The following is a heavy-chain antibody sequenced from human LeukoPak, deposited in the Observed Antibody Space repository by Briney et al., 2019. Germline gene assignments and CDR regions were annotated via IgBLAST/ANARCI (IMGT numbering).Heavy chain of an antibody. D-gene: IGHD3-10*01. CDR3: AKTYYYGSGSRDYYMDV. Sequence: ASVKVSCKASGYTFTSYYMHWVRQAPGQGLEWMGIINPSGGSTSYAQKFQGRVTMTRDMSTSTVYMELSSLRSEDTAVYYCAKTYYYGSGSRDYYMDVWGKGTTVTISS. CDR1: GYTFTSYY. J-gene: IGHJ6*03. V-gene: IGHV1-46*01. CDR2: INPSGGST.